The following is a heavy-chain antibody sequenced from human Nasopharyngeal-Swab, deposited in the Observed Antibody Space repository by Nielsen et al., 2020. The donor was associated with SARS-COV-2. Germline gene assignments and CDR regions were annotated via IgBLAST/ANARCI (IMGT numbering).Heavy chain of an antibody. CDR2: IVVGSGNT. Sequence: SVNVSFKASGFTFTSSAVQWVRQARGQRLEWIGWIVVGSGNTNYAQKFQERVTITRDMSTSTAYMELSSLRSEDTAVYYCAAAAYGSGCYSGFDYWGQGTLVTVSS. J-gene: IGHJ4*02. CDR3: AAAAYGSGCYSGFDY. V-gene: IGHV1-58*01. D-gene: IGHD3-10*01. CDR1: GFTFTSSA.